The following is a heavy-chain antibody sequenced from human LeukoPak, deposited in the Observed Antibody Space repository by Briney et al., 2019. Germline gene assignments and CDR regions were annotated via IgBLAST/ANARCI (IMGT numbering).Heavy chain of an antibody. CDR3: AREVFLGAEACLLPYEY. CDR1: GGSISSSSYY. Sequence: SETLSLTCTVSGGSISSSSYYWGWIRQPPGKGLEWIGSIYYSGSTYYNPSLKSRVTISVDTSKNQFSLKLSSVTAADTAVYYCAREVFLGAEACLLPYEYWGQGALVTV. V-gene: IGHV4-39*07. D-gene: IGHD3-10*01. J-gene: IGHJ4*02. CDR2: IYYSGST.